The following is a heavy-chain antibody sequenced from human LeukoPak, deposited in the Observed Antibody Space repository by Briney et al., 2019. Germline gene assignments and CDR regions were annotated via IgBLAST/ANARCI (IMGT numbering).Heavy chain of an antibody. V-gene: IGHV1-2*02. D-gene: IGHD3-16*02. Sequence: ASVKVSCKASGYTFTGYYMHWVRQAPGQGLEWMGWINPNSGGTNYAQKFQGRVTMTRDTSISTAYMELSRLRSDDTAVYYCARDYFRLRLGEVSLYYWGQGTLVTVSS. J-gene: IGHJ4*02. CDR3: ARDYFRLRLGEVSLYY. CDR1: GYTFTGYY. CDR2: INPNSGGT.